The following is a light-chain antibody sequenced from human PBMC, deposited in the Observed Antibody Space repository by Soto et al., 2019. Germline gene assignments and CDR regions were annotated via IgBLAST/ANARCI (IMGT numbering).Light chain of an antibody. J-gene: IGKJ5*01. CDR1: QSISSW. CDR2: KAS. CDR3: QQANSFPIT. V-gene: IGKV1-5*03. Sequence: DIPMTQSPSTLSASLGDRVTITCRASQSISSWLAWYQQKPGKAPKLLIYKASSLESGVPSRISGSGSGTDFTLTISSLQPEDFATYYCQQANSFPITFGQGTRLAI.